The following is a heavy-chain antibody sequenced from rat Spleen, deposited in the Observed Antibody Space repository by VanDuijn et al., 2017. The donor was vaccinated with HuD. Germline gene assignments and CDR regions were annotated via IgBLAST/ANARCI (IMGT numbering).Heavy chain of an antibody. D-gene: IGHD1-12*01. CDR2: INSAGNT. V-gene: IGHV3-3*01. J-gene: IGHJ4*01. CDR1: FYSITSSYR. CDR3: TRGGLSVMDA. Sequence: EVQLQESGPGLVKPSQSLSLTCSVTFYSITSSYRWNWIRKFPGNKLEWMGYINSAGNTDYNPSLRSRISISRVTSKNQFFLQVNSVTSEDTATYYCTRGGLSVMDAWGQGASVTVSS.